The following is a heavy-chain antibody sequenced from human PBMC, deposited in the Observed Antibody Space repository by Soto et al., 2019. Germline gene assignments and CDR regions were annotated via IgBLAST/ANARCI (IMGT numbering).Heavy chain of an antibody. CDR2: INHSGST. CDR3: ARGVKAVAGIFDY. CDR1: GGSFSGYY. J-gene: IGHJ4*02. Sequence: SETLSLTCAVYGGSFSGYYWSWIRQPPGKGLEWIGEINHSGSTNYNPSLKSRVTISVDTSKNQFSLKLSSVTAADTAVYYCARGVKAVAGIFDYWGQGTLVTVSS. V-gene: IGHV4-34*01. D-gene: IGHD6-19*01.